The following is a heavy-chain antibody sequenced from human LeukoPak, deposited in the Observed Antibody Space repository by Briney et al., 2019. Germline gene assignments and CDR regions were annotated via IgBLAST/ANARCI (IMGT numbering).Heavy chain of an antibody. CDR3: ARDLRGPRITMIVVAAPHQFDY. D-gene: IGHD3-22*01. Sequence: SETLSLTCTVSGGSISSSNYYWGWIRQPPGRGLRWIGGIFFIGSTYYNPSLKSRVTISVDTSKNQFSLKLSSVTAADTAVYYCARDLRGPRITMIVVAAPHQFDYWGQGTLVTVSS. CDR2: IFFIGST. V-gene: IGHV4-39*07. CDR1: GGSISSSNYY. J-gene: IGHJ4*02.